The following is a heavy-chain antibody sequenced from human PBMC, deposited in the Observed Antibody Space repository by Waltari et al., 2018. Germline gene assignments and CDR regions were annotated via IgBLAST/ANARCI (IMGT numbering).Heavy chain of an antibody. CDR2: IGPDGSDK. J-gene: IGHJ4*02. CDR1: GFAVRRFW. V-gene: IGHV3-7*01. D-gene: IGHD1-1*01. CDR3: VGWNDPINS. Sequence: EAQLVQSGGGLVPPGGSLTLSCAPPGFAVRRFWFPWIRQAPGQGLQWVAHIGPDGSDKYYVDSVKGRFTISRDNAENSLLLQMSSLRVEDTALYYCVGWNDPINSWGQGTLVAVSS.